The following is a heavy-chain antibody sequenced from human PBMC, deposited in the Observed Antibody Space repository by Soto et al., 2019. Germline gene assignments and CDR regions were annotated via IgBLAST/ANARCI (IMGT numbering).Heavy chain of an antibody. Sequence: QVQLQESGPGLVKPSQTLSVTCTVSGGSISTRDYFWGWVRQHPGKGLEWIGYIFYSGSTYYNPSLQSRLTISVDTSKNQFYLRLASVTAADTAVYYCAREPTMTSTWRGLDVWGQGTTVSVSS. V-gene: IGHV4-31*03. CDR3: AREPTMTSTWRGLDV. J-gene: IGHJ6*02. CDR2: IFYSGST. D-gene: IGHD2-21*02. CDR1: GGSISTRDYF.